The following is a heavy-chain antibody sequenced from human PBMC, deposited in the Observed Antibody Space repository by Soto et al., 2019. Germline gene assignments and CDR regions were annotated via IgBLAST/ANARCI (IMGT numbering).Heavy chain of an antibody. CDR1: DGSSINSSYY. D-gene: IGHD3-3*01. Sequence: PSETQCLPYTVSDGSSINSSYYLGWIRPPPGKGLEWIGNIYYSGNTYYNPSLKSRVTISVDTSKNEFSLKLNSVTAADAAVYYCARLSTWCGYYVYYHFYMDVWGRGTTVTVSS. J-gene: IGHJ6*03. V-gene: IGHV4-39*01. CDR3: ARLSTWCGYYVYYHFYMDV. CDR2: IYYSGNT.